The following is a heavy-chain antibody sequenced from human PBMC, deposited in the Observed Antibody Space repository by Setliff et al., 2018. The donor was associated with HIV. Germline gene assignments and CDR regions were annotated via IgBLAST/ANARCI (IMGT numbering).Heavy chain of an antibody. CDR3: ARRRSPPSGFYSRYYMDV. V-gene: IGHV4-59*08. CDR2: ISYSGTT. D-gene: IGHD3-22*01. J-gene: IGHJ6*03. Sequence: TSETLSLTCTVSGGFIGSFFWTWVRQSPGKGLHWIGHISYSGTTDYNPSLQSRVAISVDTSKNQFSLKLTSVTAADTAFYYCARRRSPPSGFYSRYYMDVWGKGTSVTVSS. CDR1: GGFIGSFF.